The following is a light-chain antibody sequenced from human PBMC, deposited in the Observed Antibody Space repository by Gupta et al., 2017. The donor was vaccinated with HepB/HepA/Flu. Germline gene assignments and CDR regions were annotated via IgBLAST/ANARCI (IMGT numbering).Light chain of an antibody. Sequence: DIQMTQSPSSLSASVGDRVTITCRASQSISKYLNWYQQKPGKAPKLLIYAGSSLQGGVPSRFSGSSSGTDFILTISSLQPEDFATYYCQQWYGPHTFGGGTKLEIK. CDR1: QSISKY. CDR3: QQWYGPHT. CDR2: AGS. V-gene: IGKV1-39*01. J-gene: IGKJ4*01.